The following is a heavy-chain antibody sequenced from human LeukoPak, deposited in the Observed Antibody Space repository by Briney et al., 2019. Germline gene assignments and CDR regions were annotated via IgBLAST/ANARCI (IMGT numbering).Heavy chain of an antibody. CDR3: AIMVRGVIDAFDI. V-gene: IGHV1-2*02. D-gene: IGHD3-10*01. CDR2: INPNSGGT. CDR1: GYTFTGYY. Sequence: ASVKVSCKASGYTFTGYYMHWVRQAPGQGLEWMGWINPNSGGTYYAQKFQGRVTMTRDTSISTAYMELSSLRSEDTAVYYCAIMVRGVIDAFDIWGQGTMVTVSS. J-gene: IGHJ3*02.